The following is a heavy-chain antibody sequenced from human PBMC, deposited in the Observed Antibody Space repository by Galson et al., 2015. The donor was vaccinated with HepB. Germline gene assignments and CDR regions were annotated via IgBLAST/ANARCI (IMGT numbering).Heavy chain of an antibody. CDR2: INPNSGGT. V-gene: IGHV1-2*02. J-gene: IGHJ5*02. CDR1: GYTFTGYY. D-gene: IGHD3-22*01. Sequence: SVKVSCKASGYTFTGYYMHWVRQAPGQGLEWMGWINPNSGGTNYAQKFQGRVTMTRYKSISTAYMELSRLRSDDTAVYYCARSGASGVYYDSSGYYPFFLNWFDPWGQGTLVTVSS. CDR3: ARSGASGVYYDSSGYYPFFLNWFDP.